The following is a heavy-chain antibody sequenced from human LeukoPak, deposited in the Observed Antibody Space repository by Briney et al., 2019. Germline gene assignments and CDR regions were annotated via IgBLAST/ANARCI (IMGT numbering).Heavy chain of an antibody. Sequence: SETLSLTCTVSGYSISSGYYWGWIREPPGKGLEWIGSIYHSGSTYYNPSLKSRVTISVDTSKNQFSLKLSSVTAADTAVYYGGRGGWGLVDDWGQGTLVTVSS. V-gene: IGHV4-38-2*02. CDR1: GYSISSGYY. D-gene: IGHD1-26*01. CDR2: IYHSGST. J-gene: IGHJ4*02. CDR3: GRGGWGLVDD.